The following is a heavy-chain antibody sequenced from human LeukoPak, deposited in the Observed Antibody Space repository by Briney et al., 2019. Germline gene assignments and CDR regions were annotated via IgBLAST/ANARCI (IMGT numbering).Heavy chain of an antibody. D-gene: IGHD2-2*01. CDR3: AKDPNQLPRPGHFDC. Sequence: AGGSLRLSCAATGFTFSSDAMSWVRQAPGKGLEWVSVITGSGDSTYYADSVKGRFTTSRDNSKNTPYLQMNSLRAEDTAVYYCAKDPNQLPRPGHFDCWGQGTLVTVSS. J-gene: IGHJ4*02. CDR2: ITGSGDST. V-gene: IGHV3-23*01. CDR1: GFTFSSDA.